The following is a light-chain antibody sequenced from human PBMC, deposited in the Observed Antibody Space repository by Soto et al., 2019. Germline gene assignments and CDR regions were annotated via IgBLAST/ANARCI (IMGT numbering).Light chain of an antibody. CDR2: EVS. V-gene: IGLV2-8*01. Sequence: QSALTQAPSASGSPGQSVTISCTGTSSDVGGYNYVSWYQQHPGKAPKLMIYEVSKRPSGVPDRFSGSKSGNTASLTVSGLQAEDEADYYCSSYEGSKLVFGGGTKLTVL. CDR3: SSYEGSKLV. J-gene: IGLJ2*01. CDR1: SSDVGGYNY.